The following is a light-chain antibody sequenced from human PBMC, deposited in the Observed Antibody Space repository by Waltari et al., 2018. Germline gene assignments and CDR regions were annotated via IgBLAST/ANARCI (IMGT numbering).Light chain of an antibody. Sequence: QLVLTQSPSASASLGASVKLTCTLSSGHSSNIIAWLQQQPGKAPRDLMTVNSDGSHRKGDEIPARFSGSSAGAERYLTISSLQSEDEADYYGETGGHGTWVFGGGTKLTVL. J-gene: IGLJ3*02. CDR3: ETGGHGTWV. CDR1: SGHSSNI. V-gene: IGLV4-69*01. CDR2: VNSDGSH.